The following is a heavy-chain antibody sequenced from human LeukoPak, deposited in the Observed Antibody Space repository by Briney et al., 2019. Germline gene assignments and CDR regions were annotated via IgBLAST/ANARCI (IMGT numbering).Heavy chain of an antibody. CDR1: GFNFNDAW. D-gene: IGHD3-22*01. CDR3: ATGDYYDSSGYAPFDY. J-gene: IGHJ4*02. Sequence: GGSLRLSCATSGFNFNDAWMSWVRQAPGKGLEWVAVISYDGSNKYYADSVKGRFTISRDNSKNTLYLQMNSLRAEDTAVYYCATGDYYDSSGYAPFDYWGQGTLVTVSS. CDR2: ISYDGSNK. V-gene: IGHV3-30-3*01.